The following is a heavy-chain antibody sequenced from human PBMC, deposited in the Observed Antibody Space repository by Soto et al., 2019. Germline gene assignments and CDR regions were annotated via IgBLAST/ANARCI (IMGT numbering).Heavy chain of an antibody. CDR1: GFTFSSYG. Sequence: QVQLVESGGGVVQPGRSLRLSCAASGFTFSSYGMHWVRQAPGKGLEWVAVISYDGSNKYYADSVKGRFTISRDNSKNTLYPQMNSLRAEDTAVYYCAKDFSWNSVSPFHGMDVWGQGTTVTVSS. V-gene: IGHV3-30*18. CDR2: ISYDGSNK. D-gene: IGHD1-7*01. CDR3: AKDFSWNSVSPFHGMDV. J-gene: IGHJ6*02.